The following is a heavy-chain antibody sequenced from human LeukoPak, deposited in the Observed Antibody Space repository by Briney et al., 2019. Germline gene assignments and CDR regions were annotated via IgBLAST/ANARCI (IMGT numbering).Heavy chain of an antibody. V-gene: IGHV1-2*02. CDR1: GYTFTGYY. D-gene: IGHD6-13*01. J-gene: IGHJ4*02. CDR2: INPNSGGT. CDR3: ARDCPQSAGRCQYFDY. Sequence: ASVKVSCKASGYTFTGYYMHWVRQAPGQGLEWMGWINPNSGGTNYAQKLQGRVTMTTDTSTSTAYMELRSLRSDDTAVYYCARDCPQSAGRCQYFDYWGQGTLVTVSS.